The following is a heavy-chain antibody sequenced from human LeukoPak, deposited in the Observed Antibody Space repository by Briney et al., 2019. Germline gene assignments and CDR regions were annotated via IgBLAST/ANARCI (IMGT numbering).Heavy chain of an antibody. V-gene: IGHV3-21*01. CDR3: ARDRESITMMVFPYYFDY. CDR2: ISSSSSYI. J-gene: IGHJ4*02. CDR1: GFTFSSYS. D-gene: IGHD3-22*01. Sequence: TGGSLRLSCAASGFTFSSYSMNWVRQAPGKGLEWVSSISSSSSYIYYAGSVKGRFTISRDNAKNSLYLQMNSLRAEDTAVYYCARDRESITMMVFPYYFDYWGQGTLVTVSS.